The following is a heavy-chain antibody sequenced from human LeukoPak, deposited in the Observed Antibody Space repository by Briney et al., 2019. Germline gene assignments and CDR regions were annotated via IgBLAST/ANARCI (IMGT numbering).Heavy chain of an antibody. V-gene: IGHV3-7*01. CDR1: GFTFSDHW. J-gene: IGHJ4*02. Sequence: PGGSLRLSCVASGFTFSDHWMNWVGQAPGKGLEWVADIKQDGSEIYYMDSVKGRFTISRDNAKNSLFLQMNSLRAEDTAVYFCARDHQRSNWDWGQGTLVTVSS. D-gene: IGHD2-8*01. CDR3: ARDHQRSNWD. CDR2: IKQDGSEI.